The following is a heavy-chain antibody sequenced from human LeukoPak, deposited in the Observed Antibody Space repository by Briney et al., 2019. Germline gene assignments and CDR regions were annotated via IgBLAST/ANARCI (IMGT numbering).Heavy chain of an antibody. CDR2: IYSSGST. Sequence: PSQTRSLTCTVSGGSISSGDYYWSWIRQPPGKGLEWIGYIYSSGSTYYNPSLKSRVTISVDTSKNQFSLKLISVTAADTAVYYCARSITVIVDYWGQGTLVTVSS. D-gene: IGHD3-22*01. V-gene: IGHV4-30-4*01. CDR1: GGSISSGDYY. J-gene: IGHJ4*02. CDR3: ARSITVIVDY.